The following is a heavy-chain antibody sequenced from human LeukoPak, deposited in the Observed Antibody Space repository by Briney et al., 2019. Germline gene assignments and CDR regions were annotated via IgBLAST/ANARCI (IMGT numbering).Heavy chain of an antibody. CDR1: GFTFSSYS. Sequence: GGSLRLSCAASGFTFSSYSINWVRQAPGKGLEWVSSISSSSSYIYYADSVKGRFTISRDNAKNSLYLQMNSLRAEDTAVYYCARGQPGIAAAGKPDAFDIWGQGTMVTVSS. CDR2: ISSSSSYI. CDR3: ARGQPGIAAAGKPDAFDI. V-gene: IGHV3-21*01. D-gene: IGHD6-13*01. J-gene: IGHJ3*02.